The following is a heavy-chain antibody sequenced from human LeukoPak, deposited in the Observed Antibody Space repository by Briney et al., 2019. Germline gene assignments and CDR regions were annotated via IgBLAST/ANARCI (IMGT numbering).Heavy chain of an antibody. CDR3: ATSVGSGSYHIFDAFDI. Sequence: GGSLRLSCAASGFTFSTYGMHWVRQAPGKGLEWVAVISYDGSNKYYADSVKGRFTISRDNSKNTLYLQMNSLRAEDTAVYYCATSVGSGSYHIFDAFDIWGQGTMVIVSS. J-gene: IGHJ3*02. V-gene: IGHV3-30*19. CDR1: GFTFSTYG. D-gene: IGHD1-26*01. CDR2: ISYDGSNK.